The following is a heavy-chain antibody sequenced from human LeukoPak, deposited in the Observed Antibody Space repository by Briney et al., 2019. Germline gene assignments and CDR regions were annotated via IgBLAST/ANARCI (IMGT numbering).Heavy chain of an antibody. CDR1: GFTFSSYA. V-gene: IGHV3-30-3*01. J-gene: IGHJ4*02. CDR3: ARVSLVGMVRGVLYYFDY. CDR2: ISYDGSNK. Sequence: PGGSLRLSCAASGFTFSSYAMHWVRQAPGKGLEWVAVISYDGSNKYYADSVKGRFTISRDNSKNTLYLQMNSLRAEDTAVYYCARVSLVGMVRGVLYYFDYWGQGTLVTVSS. D-gene: IGHD3-10*01.